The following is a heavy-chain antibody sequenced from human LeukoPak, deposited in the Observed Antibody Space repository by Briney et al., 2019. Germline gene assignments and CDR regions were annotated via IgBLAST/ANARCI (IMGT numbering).Heavy chain of an antibody. J-gene: IGHJ4*02. CDR1: GFTFSSYA. V-gene: IGHV3-23*01. D-gene: IGHD5-24*01. Sequence: GGSLRLSCAASGFTFSSYAMSWVRQAPGKGLEWVSAISGSGASTYYADSVKGRFTISRDNSKNTLYLQMNSLRTEDTAVYYCAREFGHNRWYFDYWGQGALVTVSS. CDR2: ISGSGAST. CDR3: AREFGHNRWYFDY.